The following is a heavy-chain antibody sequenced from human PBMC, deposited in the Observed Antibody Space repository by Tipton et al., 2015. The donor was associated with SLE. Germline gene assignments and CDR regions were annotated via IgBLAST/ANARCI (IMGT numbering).Heavy chain of an antibody. CDR2: INHSGST. CDR1: GGSFSGYY. V-gene: IGHV4-34*01. J-gene: IGHJ4*02. D-gene: IGHD5-24*01. CDR3: ATSSGYVGRDGYNC. Sequence: TLSLTCAVYGGSFSGYYWSWIRQPPGKGLEWIGEINHSGSTNYNPSLKSRVTISVDTSKNQFSLKLSSVTAADTAVYYCATSSGYVGRDGYNCWGQGTLVTVSS.